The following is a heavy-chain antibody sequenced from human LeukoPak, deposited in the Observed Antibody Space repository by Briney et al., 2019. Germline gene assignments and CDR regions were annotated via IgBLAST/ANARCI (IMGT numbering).Heavy chain of an antibody. D-gene: IGHD3-22*01. Sequence: GGSLRLSCAASGFTFSSYAMSWVRQAPGKGLEWVSAISGSGGSTYYAGSVKGRFTISRGNSKNTLYLQMNSLRAEDTAVYYCAREGESSGYAGAFDIWGQGTMVTVSS. J-gene: IGHJ3*02. CDR1: GFTFSSYA. CDR3: AREGESSGYAGAFDI. CDR2: ISGSGGST. V-gene: IGHV3-23*01.